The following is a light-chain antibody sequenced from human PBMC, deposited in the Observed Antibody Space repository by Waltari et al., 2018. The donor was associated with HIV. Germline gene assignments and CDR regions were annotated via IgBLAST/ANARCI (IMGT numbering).Light chain of an antibody. CDR3: QQYNNWPPT. J-gene: IGKJ2*01. CDR2: GAS. CDR1: QSLSNTN. V-gene: IGKV3-15*01. Sequence: EIVMTHSPATLSVSPGERATLSCRASQSLSNTNLAWYQQKPGQAPRLLIHGASTRATGIPARFSGSGSGTEFTLTISSLQSEDSAIYYCQQYNNWPPTFGQGARLEIQ.